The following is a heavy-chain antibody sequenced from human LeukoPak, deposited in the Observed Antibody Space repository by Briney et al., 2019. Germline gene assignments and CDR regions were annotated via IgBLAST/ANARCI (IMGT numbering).Heavy chain of an antibody. CDR3: ARDLRGFDY. J-gene: IGHJ4*02. V-gene: IGHV4-38-2*02. CDR2: IYHGGTT. Sequence: SETLSLTCAISGYSISIGYYWGWIRQSPGKGLECIGIIYHGGTTHYNPSLKSRVTISVDTSKNQLSLKLSSVTAADTAVYYCARDLRGFDYWGQGTLVTVSS. CDR1: GYSISIGYY. D-gene: IGHD3-10*01.